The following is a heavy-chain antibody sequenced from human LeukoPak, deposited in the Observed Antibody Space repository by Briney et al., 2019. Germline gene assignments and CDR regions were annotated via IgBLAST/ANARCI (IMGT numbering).Heavy chain of an antibody. Sequence: ASVKVSCKASGYTFTSYDINWVRQATGHGLEWMGWMNTNSGNTGYAQKFQGRVTTTTNTSISTAYMELSSLRSEDTAVYYCARGTPLGMAKIPWFDPWGQGTLVTVSS. D-gene: IGHD5-24*01. V-gene: IGHV1-8*03. CDR3: ARGTPLGMAKIPWFDP. CDR2: MNTNSGNT. J-gene: IGHJ5*02. CDR1: GYTFTSYD.